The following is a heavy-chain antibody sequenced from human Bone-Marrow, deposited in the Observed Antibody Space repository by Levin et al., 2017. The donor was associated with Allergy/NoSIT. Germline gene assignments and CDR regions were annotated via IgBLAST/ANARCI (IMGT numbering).Heavy chain of an antibody. Sequence: GESLKISCKASGYTFTSYVISWVRQVPGQGLEWMGWSSAYNGRTKYVQNFEDRVNTTTDRSTSTAYMELRSLGSGDTAVYYCARENYDTSGQRLHFDSWGQGTLVTVSS. CDR1: GYTFTSYV. CDR2: SSAYNGRT. CDR3: ARENYDTSGQRLHFDS. J-gene: IGHJ4*02. D-gene: IGHD3-22*01. V-gene: IGHV1-18*01.